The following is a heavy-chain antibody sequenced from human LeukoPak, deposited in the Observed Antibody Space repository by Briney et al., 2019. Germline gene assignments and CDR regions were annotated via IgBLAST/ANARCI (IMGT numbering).Heavy chain of an antibody. D-gene: IGHD6-19*01. V-gene: IGHV3-43*02. Sequence: PGGSLRLSCAASGFTFEDHAMHWLRQPPGKGLEWVSLISGDGVVTYYADSVKGRFTISRDNSKNSLYLQINSLRTEDTALYYCAKDMQWLVPFPHYWGQGTPVTVSS. CDR1: GFTFEDHA. J-gene: IGHJ4*02. CDR3: AKDMQWLVPFPHY. CDR2: ISGDGVVT.